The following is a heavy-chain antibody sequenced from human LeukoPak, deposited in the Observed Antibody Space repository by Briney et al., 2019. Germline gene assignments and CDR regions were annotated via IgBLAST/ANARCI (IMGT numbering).Heavy chain of an antibody. D-gene: IGHD5-18*01. J-gene: IGHJ4*02. CDR2: ISGSGDGT. CDR1: GFTFSRFA. Sequence: GGSLRLSCAASGFTFSRFAMSWVRQAPGTGLDWVSAISGSGDGTYYADSVKGRFTISRDNSKNTLYLHMNSLRVEDTAVYYCARHRADGYVYGDYFDYWGQGTLVTVSS. CDR3: ARHRADGYVYGDYFDY. V-gene: IGHV3-23*01.